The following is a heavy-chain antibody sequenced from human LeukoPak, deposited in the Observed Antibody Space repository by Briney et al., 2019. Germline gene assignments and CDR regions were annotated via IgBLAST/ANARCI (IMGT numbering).Heavy chain of an antibody. CDR3: ARGIFPYYDSSGYYPYFDY. CDR1: GYTFTSYV. D-gene: IGHD3-22*01. Sequence: GASVKVSCQDSGYTFTSYVISWVRPARGRGLEWMGWISAYNGKTNYPQKLQGGVTMTTETSTSTAYMELRSLRSDDTAVYYCARGIFPYYDSSGYYPYFDYWGQGTLVTVSS. J-gene: IGHJ4*02. V-gene: IGHV1-18*01. CDR2: ISAYNGKT.